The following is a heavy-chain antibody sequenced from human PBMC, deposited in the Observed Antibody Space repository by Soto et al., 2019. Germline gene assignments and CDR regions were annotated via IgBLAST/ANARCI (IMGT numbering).Heavy chain of an antibody. CDR1: GGTFSSYA. J-gene: IGHJ4*02. Sequence: GASVKVSCKASGGTFSSYAISWVRQAPGQGLEWMGGIIPIFGTANYAQKFQGRVTITADESTSTAYMELSSLRSEDTAVYYCARGNVVAATYYFDYWGQGTLVTVSS. V-gene: IGHV1-69*13. D-gene: IGHD2-15*01. CDR2: IIPIFGTA. CDR3: ARGNVVAATYYFDY.